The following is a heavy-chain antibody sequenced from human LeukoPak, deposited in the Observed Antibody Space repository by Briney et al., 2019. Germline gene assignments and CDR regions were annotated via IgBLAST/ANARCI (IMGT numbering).Heavy chain of an antibody. CDR2: INPSGGST. CDR1: GYTFTSYY. Sequence: GASVKVSCKASGYTFTSYYMHWVRQAPGQGLEWMGIINPSGGSTSYAQKFQGRVTMTRDMSTSTVYMELSSLRSEDTAVYHCALLVVVPAAIPLTDYWGQGTLVTVSS. D-gene: IGHD2-2*01. CDR3: ALLVVVPAAIPLTDY. V-gene: IGHV1-46*01. J-gene: IGHJ4*02.